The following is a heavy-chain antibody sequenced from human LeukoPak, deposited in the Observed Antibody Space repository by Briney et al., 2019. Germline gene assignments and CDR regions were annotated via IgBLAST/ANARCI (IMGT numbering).Heavy chain of an antibody. D-gene: IGHD4-17*01. CDR3: ARVNGDYEKTYYFDY. Sequence: ASVKVSCKASGYTFTSYGISWVRQAPGQGLEWMGWISAYNGNTNYAQKLQGRVTMTTDTSTSTAYMELRSLRSDDPAVYYYARVNGDYEKTYYFDYWGQGTLVTVSS. V-gene: IGHV1-18*01. CDR2: ISAYNGNT. CDR1: GYTFTSYG. J-gene: IGHJ4*02.